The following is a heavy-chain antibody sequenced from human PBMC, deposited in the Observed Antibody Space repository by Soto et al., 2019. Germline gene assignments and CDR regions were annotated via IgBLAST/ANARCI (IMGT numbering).Heavy chain of an antibody. D-gene: IGHD3-22*01. V-gene: IGHV1-46*01. J-gene: IGHJ4*02. CDR1: GYTFTSYC. Sequence: GASVKVSCKASGYTFTSYCMHWVRQAPGQGLEWMGIISPSGGSTSYAQKFQGRVTMTRDTSTSTVYMELSSLRSEDTAVYYCARVRRSSGYYYGYWGQGTPVTVS. CDR2: ISPSGGST. CDR3: ARVRRSSGYYYGY.